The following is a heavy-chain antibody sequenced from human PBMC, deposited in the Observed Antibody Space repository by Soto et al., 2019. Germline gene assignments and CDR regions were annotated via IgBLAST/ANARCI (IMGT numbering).Heavy chain of an antibody. CDR3: ARGYVFWGGSDV. CDR2: INAGNGNT. V-gene: IGHV1-3*05. CDR1: GYTFTSYA. Sequence: QVQLVQSGAEEKKPGASVKVSCKASGYTFTSYAMHWVRQAPGQRLEWMGWINAGNGNTKYSQKFQGRVTITRDTSASTAYMELSSLRSEDTSVYYCARGYVFWGGSDVWGQGVTVTVSS. J-gene: IGHJ6*02. D-gene: IGHD3-3*01.